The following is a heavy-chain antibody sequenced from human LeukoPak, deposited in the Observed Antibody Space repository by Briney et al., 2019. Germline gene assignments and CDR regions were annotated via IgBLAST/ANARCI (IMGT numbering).Heavy chain of an antibody. CDR2: SNPNSGGT. V-gene: IGHV1-2*02. CDR1: GYTFPGYY. CDR3: AREGGIPAARYSTDY. J-gene: IGHJ4*02. Sequence: GCSVKVSSKASGYTFPGYYSHWVRQAPGQGLEGMGWSNPNSGGTNYAQKFQGRVTMTRDTSTSTAYMELSRLGSDDTAVYYCAREGGIPAARYSTDYWGEGTLVTVSS. D-gene: IGHD2-2*01.